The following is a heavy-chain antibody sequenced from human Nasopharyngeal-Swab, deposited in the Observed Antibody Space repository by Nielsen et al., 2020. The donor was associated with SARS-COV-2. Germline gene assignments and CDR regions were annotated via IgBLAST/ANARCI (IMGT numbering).Heavy chain of an antibody. D-gene: IGHD5-12*01. CDR3: ARTVDIVATISWAGYYYYGMDV. CDR2: IIPIFGTA. Sequence: WVRQAPGQGLEWMGGIIPIFGTANYAQKFQGRVTITADKSTSTAYMELSSLGSEDTAVYYCARTVDIVATISWAGYYYYGMDVWGQGTTVTVSS. V-gene: IGHV1-69*06. J-gene: IGHJ6*02.